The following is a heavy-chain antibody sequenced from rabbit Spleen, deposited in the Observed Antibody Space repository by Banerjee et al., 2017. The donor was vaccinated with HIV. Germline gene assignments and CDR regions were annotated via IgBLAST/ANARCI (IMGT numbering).Heavy chain of an antibody. D-gene: IGHD1-1*01. V-gene: IGHV1S45*01. CDR2: INAVTGKA. CDR3: ARPSSSSGPWDL. Sequence: QEHLEESGGGLVQPEGSLTLTCTASGFSFSSNHYMCWVRQAPGKGLEWIACINAVTGKAVYASWAKGRFTFSKTSSTTVTLQMTSLTAADTATYFCARPSSSSGPWDLWGQGTLVTVS. J-gene: IGHJ6*01. CDR1: GFSFSSNHY.